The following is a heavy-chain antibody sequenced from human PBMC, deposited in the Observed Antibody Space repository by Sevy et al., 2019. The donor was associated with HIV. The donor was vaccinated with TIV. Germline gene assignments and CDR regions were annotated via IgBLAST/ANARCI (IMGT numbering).Heavy chain of an antibody. CDR3: ATSRGYSGYDYSYYYYGTDV. CDR1: GYTLTVLS. V-gene: IGHV1-24*01. D-gene: IGHD5-12*01. J-gene: IGHJ6*02. CDR2: FDPEDGEI. Sequence: ASVKVSCKVSGYTLTVLSMHWVRQAPGKGLEWMGGFDPEDGEIIYPQKFQGRVTMTEDTSTDTAYMELSSLRSEDTAVYYCATSRGYSGYDYSYYYYGTDVWGQGTTVTVSS.